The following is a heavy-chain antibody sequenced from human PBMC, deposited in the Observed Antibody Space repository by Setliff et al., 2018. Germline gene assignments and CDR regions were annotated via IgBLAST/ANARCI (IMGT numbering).Heavy chain of an antibody. Sequence: SETLSLTCVVSGYSINSGYYWGWIRQPAGKGLEWIGHIYTSGSTNYNPSLKSRVTISVDTSKNQFSLKLSSVTAADTAVYYCAREDYYYYGMDVWGQGTTVTVSS. CDR2: IYTSGST. J-gene: IGHJ6*02. CDR3: AREDYYYYGMDV. CDR1: GYSINSGYY. V-gene: IGHV4-61*09.